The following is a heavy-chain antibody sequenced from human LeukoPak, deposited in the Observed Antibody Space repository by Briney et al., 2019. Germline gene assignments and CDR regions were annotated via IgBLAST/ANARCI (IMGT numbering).Heavy chain of an antibody. V-gene: IGHV3-9*01. CDR1: GFTFDDYA. J-gene: IGHJ4*02. D-gene: IGHD2-2*01. CDR3: AKGPDIVVV. Sequence: GGSLRLSCAASGFTFDDYAMHWVRQAPGKGLEWVSGISWNSGSIGYADSVKGRFTISRDNAKNSLYLQMNSLRAEDTAVYYCAKGPDIVVVWGQGTLVTVSS. CDR2: ISWNSGSI.